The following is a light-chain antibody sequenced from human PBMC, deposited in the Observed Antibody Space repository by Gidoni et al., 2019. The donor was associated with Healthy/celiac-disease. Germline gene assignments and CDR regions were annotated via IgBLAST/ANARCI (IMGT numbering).Light chain of an antibody. CDR2: KAS. CDR1: QSISSW. V-gene: IGKV1-5*03. J-gene: IGKJ1*01. CDR3: QQYNSYST. Sequence: DIQMNQSPSTLSAPVGDRVTITCRASQSISSWLAWYQQKPGKAPKLLIYKASSLESGVPSRFSGSGSGTEFTLTISSLQPDDFATYYCQQYNSYSTFGQGTKVEIK.